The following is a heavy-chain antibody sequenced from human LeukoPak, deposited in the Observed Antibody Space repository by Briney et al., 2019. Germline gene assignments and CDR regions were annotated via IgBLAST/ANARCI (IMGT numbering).Heavy chain of an antibody. CDR1: GFTFSSYA. J-gene: IGHJ4*02. CDR2: ISGSGGST. Sequence: GGSLRLSCAASGFTFSSYAMSWVRQAPGKGLEWVSAISGSGGSTYYADSVKGRFTISRDSSKNTLYLQMNSLRAGDTAVYYCARLGSSWSIDYWGQGTLVTVSS. D-gene: IGHD6-13*01. V-gene: IGHV3-23*01. CDR3: ARLGSSWSIDY.